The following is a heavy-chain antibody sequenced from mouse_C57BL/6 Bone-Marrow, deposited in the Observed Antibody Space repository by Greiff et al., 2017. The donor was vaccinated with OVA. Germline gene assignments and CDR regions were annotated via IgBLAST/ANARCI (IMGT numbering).Heavy chain of an antibody. J-gene: IGHJ4*01. V-gene: IGHV1-18*01. D-gene: IGHD2-2*01. CDR1: GYTFTDYN. CDR3: ARRGTYNGYDYYAMDY. CDR2: INPNNGGT. Sequence: EVKLVESGPELVKPGASVKIPCKASGYTFTDYNMDWVKQSHGKSLEWIGDINPNNGGTIYNQKFKGKATLTVDKSSSTSYMELRSLTSEDTAVYYCARRGTYNGYDYYAMDYWGQGTSVTVSS.